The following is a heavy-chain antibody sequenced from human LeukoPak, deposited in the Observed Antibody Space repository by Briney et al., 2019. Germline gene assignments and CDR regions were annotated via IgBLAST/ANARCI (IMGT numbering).Heavy chain of an antibody. D-gene: IGHD6-19*01. CDR3: AKVPFLGQWLASFDY. CDR1: GFTFSSYA. V-gene: IGHV3-23*01. Sequence: GGSLRLSCAASGFTFSSYAMSWVRQAPGKGLEWVLAISGSGGSTYYADSVKGRFTISRDNSKNTLYLQMNSLRAEDTAVYYCAKVPFLGQWLASFDYWGQGTLVTVSS. CDR2: ISGSGGST. J-gene: IGHJ4*02.